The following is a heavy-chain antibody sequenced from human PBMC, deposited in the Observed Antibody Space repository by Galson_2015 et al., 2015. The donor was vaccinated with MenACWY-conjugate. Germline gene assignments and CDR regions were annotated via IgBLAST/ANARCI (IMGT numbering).Heavy chain of an antibody. J-gene: IGHJ4*02. Sequence: SLRLSCAASGFTFSSYAMSWVRQAPGKGLEWVSAISGSGGSTYYADSVKGRFTISRDNSKNTLYLQMNSLRAEDTAVYYCAKSGDYYDSSGYVFDYWGQGTLVTVSS. V-gene: IGHV3-23*01. CDR1: GFTFSSYA. CDR2: ISGSGGST. CDR3: AKSGDYYDSSGYVFDY. D-gene: IGHD3-22*01.